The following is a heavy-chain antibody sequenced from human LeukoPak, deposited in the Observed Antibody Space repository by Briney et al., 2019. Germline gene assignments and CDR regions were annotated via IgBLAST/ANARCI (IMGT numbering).Heavy chain of an antibody. J-gene: IGHJ4*02. D-gene: IGHD4-11*01. CDR1: GYTFTGYY. V-gene: IGHV1-2*02. CDR2: INPNSGGT. Sequence: ASVKVSCVTSGYTFTGYYMHWVRQAPGQGLEWMGWINPNSGGTSYAQKFQDRVTMTRDTSISTAYMELTRLRSDDTAVYYCATGGSNWSFDYWGQGTLVTVSS. CDR3: ATGGSNWSFDY.